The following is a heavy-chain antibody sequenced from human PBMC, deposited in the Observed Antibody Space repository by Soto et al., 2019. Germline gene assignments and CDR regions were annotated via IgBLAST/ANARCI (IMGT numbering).Heavy chain of an antibody. CDR3: ARPAFGDCWYVDL. CDR2: IIPALGTA. CDR1: GGTFSSHT. V-gene: IGHV1-69*08. J-gene: IGHJ2*01. Sequence: QDQLVQSGAEVKKPGSSVKVSCKASGGTFSSHTFSWVRQAPGQGLEWMGRIIPALGTATYAQKFQGRVTITADESATTVYMELNSLRSEDTAGYYCARPAFGDCWYVDLWGRGTRVTVSS. D-gene: IGHD2-21*02.